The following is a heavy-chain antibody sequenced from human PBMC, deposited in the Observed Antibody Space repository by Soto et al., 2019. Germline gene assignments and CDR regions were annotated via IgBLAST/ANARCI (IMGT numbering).Heavy chain of an antibody. Sequence: QVQLQQCGAGLFKPSETLSLTCAVYGGSFSGYYWSWIRQPPGKGLERIGEINHSGSTNYIPSLKSRDTISVDTSKNQFSLKLSSVTDADTAVDYCARGGYSSGWYVRPFDYWGQGTLVTVSS. CDR2: INHSGST. J-gene: IGHJ4*02. D-gene: IGHD6-19*01. CDR1: GGSFSGYY. V-gene: IGHV4-34*01. CDR3: ARGGYSSGWYVRPFDY.